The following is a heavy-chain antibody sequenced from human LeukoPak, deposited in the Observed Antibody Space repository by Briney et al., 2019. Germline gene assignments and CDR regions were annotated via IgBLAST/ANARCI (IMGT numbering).Heavy chain of an antibody. Sequence: GGSLRLSCAASGFTFSSCGMTWVRQAPGKGLEWVSSVSGSDDGTYYADSVKGRFTISRDNSKNTLYLQMNSLRAEDTAVYYCAKRGPIYSSSPGNYFDYWGQGTLVTVSS. J-gene: IGHJ4*02. CDR1: GFTFSSCG. V-gene: IGHV3-23*01. CDR3: AKRGPIYSSSPGNYFDY. CDR2: VSGSDDGT. D-gene: IGHD6-6*01.